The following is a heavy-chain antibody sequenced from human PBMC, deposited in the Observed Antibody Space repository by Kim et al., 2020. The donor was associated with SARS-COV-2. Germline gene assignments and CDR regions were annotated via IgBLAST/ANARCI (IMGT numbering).Heavy chain of an antibody. J-gene: IGHJ4*02. D-gene: IGHD6-19*01. Sequence: QKFQGRVTMTRDTSTSTVYMELSSLRSEDTAVYYCARTKEGSCWYFCPDYWGQGTLVTVSS. CDR3: ARTKEGSCWYFCPDY. V-gene: IGHV1-46*01.